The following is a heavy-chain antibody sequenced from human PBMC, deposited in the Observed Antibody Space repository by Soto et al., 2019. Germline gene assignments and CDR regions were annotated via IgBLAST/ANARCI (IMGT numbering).Heavy chain of an antibody. Sequence: ASVKVSCKASGYTFTGYYMNWVRQAPGQGLEWMGWINPNSGGTNYAQKFQGRVTMTRDTSISTAYMELSRLRSDDTAVYYCARERYSSSSGEGYYYYYGMDVWGQGTTVTVSS. CDR3: ARERYSSSSGEGYYYYYGMDV. V-gene: IGHV1-2*02. CDR1: GYTFTGYY. D-gene: IGHD6-6*01. J-gene: IGHJ6*02. CDR2: INPNSGGT.